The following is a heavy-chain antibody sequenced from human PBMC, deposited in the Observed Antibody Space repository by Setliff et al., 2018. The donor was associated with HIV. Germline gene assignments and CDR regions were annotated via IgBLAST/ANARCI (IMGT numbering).Heavy chain of an antibody. J-gene: IGHJ4*02. Sequence: KTSETLSLTCSVSGGSVSSVNYYWSWIRQPPGKGLEWIGSIYHNGITYYNPPLKSRVTISVDTSQNQFSLKLSSVTAADTAIYYCARRIYGNNPYFDYWSQGTLVTVS. D-gene: IGHD4-17*01. CDR3: ARRIYGNNPYFDY. CDR2: IYHNGIT. V-gene: IGHV4-61*01. CDR1: GGSVSSVNYY.